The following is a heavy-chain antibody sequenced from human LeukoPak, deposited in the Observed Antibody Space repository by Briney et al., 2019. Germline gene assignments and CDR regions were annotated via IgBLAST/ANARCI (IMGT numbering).Heavy chain of an antibody. D-gene: IGHD3-22*01. J-gene: IGHJ4*02. CDR1: GFTFDDYA. CDR2: ISWDGGST. Sequence: GGSLRLSCAASGFTFDDYAMHWVRQAPGKGLEWVSLISWDGGSTYYADSVKGRFTISRDNSKNSLYLQMNSLRAEDTALYYCAKVSDSNGYGFDYWGQGTLVTVSS. V-gene: IGHV3-43D*03. CDR3: AKVSDSNGYGFDY.